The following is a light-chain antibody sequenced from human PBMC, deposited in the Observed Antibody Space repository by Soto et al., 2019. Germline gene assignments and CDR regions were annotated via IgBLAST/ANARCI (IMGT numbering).Light chain of an antibody. V-gene: IGKV1-9*01. J-gene: IGKJ3*01. CDR2: GAS. Sequence: IQLTQSPSSLSASVGDRVTISCRASQGIANFLAWYQQKPGKAPRLLIYGASTLKSGVPSRFSGSGSGTDVTLTISSLQPEEFATYYCPQHNSFPIPFGPGTKVDIK. CDR1: QGIANF. CDR3: PQHNSFPIP.